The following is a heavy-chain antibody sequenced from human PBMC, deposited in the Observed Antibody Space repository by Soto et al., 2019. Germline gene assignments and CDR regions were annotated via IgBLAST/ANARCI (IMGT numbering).Heavy chain of an antibody. V-gene: IGHV3-23*01. J-gene: IGHJ5*02. CDR1: GFTFSSDA. Sequence: PGGSLRLSCAASGFTFSSDAMSWVRQAPGKGLQWVSSISSSGASTYYADSVKGRFTISRDKFKNTLYLQMSSLRVEDTAVYYCAKDSGPRWWFDPWGQGTLVTVSS. CDR3: AKDSGPRWWFDP. D-gene: IGHD2-15*01. CDR2: ISSSGAST.